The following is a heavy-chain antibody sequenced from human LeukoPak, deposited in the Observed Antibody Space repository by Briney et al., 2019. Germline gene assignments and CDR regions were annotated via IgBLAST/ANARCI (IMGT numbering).Heavy chain of an antibody. D-gene: IGHD3-22*01. CDR2: IYYSGST. J-gene: IGHJ4*02. V-gene: IGHV4-59*01. CDR3: ARDLDSSGTTPGY. CDR1: GGSISSYY. Sequence: PSETLSLTRTVSGGSISSYYWSWIRQPPGKGLEWIGYIYYSGSTNYNPSLKSRVTISVDTSKNQFSLKLSSVTAADTAVYYCARDLDSSGTTPGYWGQGTLVTVSS.